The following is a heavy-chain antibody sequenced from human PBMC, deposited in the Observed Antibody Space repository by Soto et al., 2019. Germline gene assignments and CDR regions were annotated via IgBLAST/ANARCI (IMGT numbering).Heavy chain of an antibody. CDR2: IYSGGST. J-gene: IGHJ4*02. Sequence: PGGSLRLSCAASGFTVSSNYMSWVRQAPGKGLEWVSVIYSGGSTYYADSVKGRFTISRDNSKNTLYLQMNSLRAEDTAVYYCASLNSSGWYYFDYWGQGTLVTVS. V-gene: IGHV3-53*01. CDR1: GFTVSSNY. D-gene: IGHD6-19*01. CDR3: ASLNSSGWYYFDY.